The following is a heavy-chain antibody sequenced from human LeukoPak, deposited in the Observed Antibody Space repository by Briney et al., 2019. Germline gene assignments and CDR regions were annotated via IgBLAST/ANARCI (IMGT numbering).Heavy chain of an antibody. D-gene: IGHD5-18*01. V-gene: IGHV4-59*12. J-gene: IGHJ5*02. CDR2: IYYSGST. Sequence: SETLSLTCTVSGGSISSYYWSWIRQPPGKGLEWIGHIYYSGSTNYNPSLKSRVTISVDTSKNQFSLKLSSVTAADTAVYYCARAVNSYGWGDWFDPWGQGTLVTVSS. CDR1: GGSISSYY. CDR3: ARAVNSYGWGDWFDP.